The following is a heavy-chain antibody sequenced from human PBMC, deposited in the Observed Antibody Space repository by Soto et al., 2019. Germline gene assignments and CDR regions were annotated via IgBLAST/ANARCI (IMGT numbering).Heavy chain of an antibody. Sequence: SVKVSCKASGGTFSSYTISWVRQAPGQGLEWMGRIIPILGIANYAQKFQGRVTITADKSTSTAYMELSSLRSEDTAVYYCVVYCSSTSCYVAFDIWGQGTMVTVSS. CDR3: VVYCSSTSCYVAFDI. CDR1: GGTFSSYT. D-gene: IGHD2-2*01. CDR2: IIPILGIA. J-gene: IGHJ3*02. V-gene: IGHV1-69*02.